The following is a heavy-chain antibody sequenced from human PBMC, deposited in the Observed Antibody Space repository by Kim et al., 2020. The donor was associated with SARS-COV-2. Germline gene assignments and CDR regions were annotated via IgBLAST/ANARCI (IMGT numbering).Heavy chain of an antibody. J-gene: IGHJ6*02. V-gene: IGHV1-46*01. D-gene: IGHD1-26*01. CDR2: INPLGGST. CDR1: GYTFTFYY. CDR3: ARDVYSGNSGYYYGLDV. Sequence: ASVKVSCKPSGYTFTFYYIHWVRQAPGQGLEWMGVINPLGGSTTYAQKFQGTVTMTRDTSTTTVYMELRSLTSEDTAVYYCARDVYSGNSGYYYGLDVWG.